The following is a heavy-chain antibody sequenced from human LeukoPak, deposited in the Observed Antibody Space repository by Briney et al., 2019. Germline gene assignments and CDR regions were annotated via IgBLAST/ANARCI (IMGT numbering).Heavy chain of an antibody. CDR1: GFTFSSYA. CDR2: ISGSGGST. V-gene: IGHV3-23*01. CDR3: AKLGMVRGVTTPY. Sequence: GGSLRLTCAASGFTFSSYAMSWVRQAPGKGLEWVSAISGSGGSTYYADSVKGRFTISRDNSKNTLYLQMNSLRAEDTAVYYCAKLGMVRGVTTPYWGQGTLVTVSS. D-gene: IGHD3-10*01. J-gene: IGHJ4*02.